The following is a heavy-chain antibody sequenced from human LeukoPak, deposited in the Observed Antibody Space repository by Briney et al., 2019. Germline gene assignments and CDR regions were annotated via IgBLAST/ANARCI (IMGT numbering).Heavy chain of an antibody. CDR3: ARGLVVPAAPSMYNWFDP. CDR2: IYHSGST. Sequence: PSQTLSLTCAVSGGSISSGGYSWSWIRQPPGKGLEWIGYIYHSGSTYYNPSLKSRVTISVDRSKNQFSLKLSSVTAADTAVYYCARGLVVPAAPSMYNWFDPWGQGTLVTVSS. D-gene: IGHD2-2*01. V-gene: IGHV4-30-2*01. CDR1: GGSISSGGYS. J-gene: IGHJ5*02.